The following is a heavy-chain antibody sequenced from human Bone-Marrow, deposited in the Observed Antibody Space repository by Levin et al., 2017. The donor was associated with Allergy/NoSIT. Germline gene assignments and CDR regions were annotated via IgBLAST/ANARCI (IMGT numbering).Heavy chain of an antibody. CDR1: GGSIRSSNW. J-gene: IGHJ4*02. D-gene: IGHD3-9*01. V-gene: IGHV4-4*02. Sequence: SQTLSLPCAVSGGSIRSSNWWSWVRQPPGRGLEWIGEILHSGSTNYNPSLKSRLTISLDKSKNQFSLKLSSVTAADTAVYYCATYYDILTGYTFDYWGRGTLVTVSS. CDR2: ILHSGST. CDR3: ATYYDILTGYTFDY.